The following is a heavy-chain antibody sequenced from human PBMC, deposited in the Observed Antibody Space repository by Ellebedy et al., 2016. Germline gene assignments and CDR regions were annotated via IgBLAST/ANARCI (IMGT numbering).Heavy chain of an antibody. D-gene: IGHD3-16*01. CDR1: GNTFTSNA. CDR3: ARGGWGGRLGESFFDY. J-gene: IGHJ4*02. CDR2: INADNGNT. Sequence: ASVKVSCKASGNTFTSNAVHWVRQAPGQRLEWMGWINADNGNTKYSQKFQGRVTITRDTSASTAYMELSSLSSEDTAVYYCARGGWGGRLGESFFDYWGQGTLVTVSS. V-gene: IGHV1-3*01.